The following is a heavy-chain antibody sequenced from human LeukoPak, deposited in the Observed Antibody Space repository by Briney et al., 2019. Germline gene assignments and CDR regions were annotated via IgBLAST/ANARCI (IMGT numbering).Heavy chain of an antibody. CDR3: ARVVGDKGNAFDI. V-gene: IGHV3-74*01. J-gene: IGHJ3*02. D-gene: IGHD3-16*01. CDR1: GFTFSSYW. Sequence: PGGSLRLSCAASGFTFSSYWMHWVRQAPGKGLVWVSRINSDGRRTDYADSVKGQLTISRDNARNTLFLQMNSLRAEDTAEYYCARVVGDKGNAFDIWGQGTMVTVSS. CDR2: INSDGRRT.